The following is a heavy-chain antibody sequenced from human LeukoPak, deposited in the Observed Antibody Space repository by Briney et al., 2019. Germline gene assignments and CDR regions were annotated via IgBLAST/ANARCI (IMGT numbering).Heavy chain of an antibody. CDR3: ARDSDGRSDC. J-gene: IGHJ4*02. CDR1: GFTFSSHW. V-gene: IGHV3-7*05. CDR2: IKQDGSEK. Sequence: GGSLRLSCAASGFTFSSHWMSWVRQAPGKGQQWVATIKQDGSEKYHVDSVKGRFTISRDNAKNSLYLQMSSLRNEDTAVYYCARDSDGRSDCWGQGTLVTVSS. D-gene: IGHD5-24*01.